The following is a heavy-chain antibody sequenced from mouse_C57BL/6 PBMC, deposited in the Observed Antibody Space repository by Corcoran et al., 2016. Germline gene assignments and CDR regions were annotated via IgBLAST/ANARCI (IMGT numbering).Heavy chain of an antibody. Sequence: QIQLVQSGPELKKPGETVKISCTASGYTFTTYGMSWVKQAPGKGLKWMGWINTYSGVPTYADDFKGRFAFSLETSASTAYLQINNLKNEDTATYFCARRGTVYYWYVDVWGTATTVTVSS. D-gene: IGHD1-1*01. CDR1: GYTFTTYG. V-gene: IGHV9-3*01. CDR2: INTYSGVP. CDR3: ARRGTVYYWYVDV. J-gene: IGHJ1*03.